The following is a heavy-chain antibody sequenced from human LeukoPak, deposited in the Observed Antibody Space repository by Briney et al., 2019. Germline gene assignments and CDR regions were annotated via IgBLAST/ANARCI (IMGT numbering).Heavy chain of an antibody. CDR2: FDPEDGET. Sequence: ASVKVSCKVSGYTLTELSMHWVRQAPGKGLEWMGGFDPEDGETIYAQKFQGRVTMTEDTSTDTAYMELSSLRSEDTAVYYCATVADYGDYVGWFDPWGQGTLVTVSS. J-gene: IGHJ5*02. CDR3: ATVADYGDYVGWFDP. D-gene: IGHD4-17*01. CDR1: GYTLTELS. V-gene: IGHV1-24*01.